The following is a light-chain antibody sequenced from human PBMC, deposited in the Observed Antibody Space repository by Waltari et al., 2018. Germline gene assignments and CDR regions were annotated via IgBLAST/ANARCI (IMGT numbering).Light chain of an antibody. CDR2: SDT. CDR1: SATPGARSD. J-gene: IGLJ3*02. CDR3: QSYDRSLSGSV. V-gene: IGLV1-40*01. Sequence: QSVLTPPPSVSGAPGQRVTISCTGSSATPGARSDVPRYQHFPGAGPKLIIYSDTHRPSGVPDRFSGSKSGTSASLAVTGLQADDEADYYCQSYDRSLSGSVFGGGTKLTVL.